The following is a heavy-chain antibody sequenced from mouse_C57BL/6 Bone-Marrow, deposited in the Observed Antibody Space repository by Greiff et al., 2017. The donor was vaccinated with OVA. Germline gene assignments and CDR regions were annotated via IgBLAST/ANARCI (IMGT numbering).Heavy chain of an antibody. CDR3: TDGLYAMDY. D-gene: IGHD1-1*02. J-gene: IGHJ4*01. Sequence: EVKLVESGGGLVQPGGSMKLSCVASGFTFSNYWMNWVRQSPEKGLEWVAQIRLKSDNYATHYAASVKGRFTISRDDSKSSVYLQMNNLRAEDTGIYYCTDGLYAMDYWGQGTSVTVSS. CDR2: IRLKSDNYAT. V-gene: IGHV6-3*01. CDR1: GFTFSNYW.